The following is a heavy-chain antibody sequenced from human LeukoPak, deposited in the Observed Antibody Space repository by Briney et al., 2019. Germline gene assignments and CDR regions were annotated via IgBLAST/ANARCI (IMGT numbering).Heavy chain of an antibody. CDR2: IHYSGNT. CDR1: GDSIRNYY. J-gene: IGHJ2*01. CDR3: ARAGGVTTAPLDLDI. V-gene: IGHV4-59*01. Sequence: SETLSLTCSVSGDSIRNYYWSWIRQPPRKGLEWVGHIHYSGNTDYNPSLKSRVTISLDVSKNQFFLRLSSVTAADTAVYYCARAGGVTTAPLDLDIWGRGTLVTVSA. D-gene: IGHD4-17*01.